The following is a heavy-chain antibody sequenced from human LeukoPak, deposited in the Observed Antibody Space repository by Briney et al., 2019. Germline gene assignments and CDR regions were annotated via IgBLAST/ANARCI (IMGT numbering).Heavy chain of an antibody. CDR2: ISGSGGST. CDR3: AKAPYSSSWYYFDY. CDR1: GFTFSSYA. D-gene: IGHD6-13*01. J-gene: IGHJ4*02. Sequence: GGSLRLSCAASGFTFSSYAMSWVRQAPGKGLEWVSAISGSGGSTYYADSVEGRFTISRDNSKNTLYLQMNSLRAEDTAVYYCAKAPYSSSWYYFDYWGQGTLVTVSS. V-gene: IGHV3-23*01.